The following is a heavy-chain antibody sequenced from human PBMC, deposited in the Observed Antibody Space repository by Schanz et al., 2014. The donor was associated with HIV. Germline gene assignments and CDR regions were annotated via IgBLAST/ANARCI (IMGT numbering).Heavy chain of an antibody. CDR3: ARETVNYYYGMDV. J-gene: IGHJ6*02. D-gene: IGHD4-4*01. Sequence: QVQLVESGGGVVQPGRSLRLSCAASGFTFRHYAIHWVRQAPGKGLEWVAVISLDGDNKYYADSVKGRFTISRDNAKNTLYLQMNSLRVEGTAVYYCARETVNYYYGMDVWGQGTTVTVSS. CDR1: GFTFRHYA. V-gene: IGHV3-30-3*01. CDR2: ISLDGDNK.